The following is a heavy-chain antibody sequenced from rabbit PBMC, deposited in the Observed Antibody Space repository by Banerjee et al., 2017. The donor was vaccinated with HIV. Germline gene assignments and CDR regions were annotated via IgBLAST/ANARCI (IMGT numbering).Heavy chain of an antibody. J-gene: IGHJ3*01. Sequence: QEQLEESGGDLVKPEGSLTLTCTASGFSFSSGYDMCWVRQAPGKGLEWIACIWTGSSGGTWYARWAKGRFTISKTSSTTVTLQMTGLTAADTATYFCASHADRSWWFTRLDLWGQGTLVTVS. D-gene: IGHD4-2*01. CDR1: GFSFSSGYD. CDR3: ASHADRSWWFTRLDL. V-gene: IGHV1S45*01. CDR2: IWTGSSGGT.